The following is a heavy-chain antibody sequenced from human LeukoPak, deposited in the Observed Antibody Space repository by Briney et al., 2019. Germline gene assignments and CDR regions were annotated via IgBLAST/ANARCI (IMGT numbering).Heavy chain of an antibody. Sequence: GGSLRLSCAASGFTFSSYSMNWVRQAPGKGLEWVANIKYDGSETYYVDSVKGRFTISRDNSKNTLYLQMNSLRAEDTAVYYCAKEYLVWYSDYWGQGTLVTVSS. V-gene: IGHV3-7*01. D-gene: IGHD2/OR15-2a*01. CDR2: IKYDGSET. CDR1: GFTFSSYS. CDR3: AKEYLVWYSDY. J-gene: IGHJ4*02.